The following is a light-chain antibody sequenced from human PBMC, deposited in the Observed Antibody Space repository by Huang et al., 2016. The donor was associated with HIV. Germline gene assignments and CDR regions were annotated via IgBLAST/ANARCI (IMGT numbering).Light chain of an antibody. J-gene: IGKJ3*01. CDR2: AAS. V-gene: IGKV1-27*01. CDR3: QKYNSAPRT. CDR1: QGIANH. Sequence: DIQMTQSPSSLSASVGDRVTISCRASQGIANHLAWYQQRPGKAPKLLFYAASALQSGVPSLCSGSGSGTEFTLTISSLQPEDVATYFCQKYNSAPRTFGPGTKVEIK.